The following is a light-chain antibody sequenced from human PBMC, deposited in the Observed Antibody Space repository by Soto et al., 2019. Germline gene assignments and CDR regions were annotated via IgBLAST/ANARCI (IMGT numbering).Light chain of an antibody. CDR2: RTA. CDR1: SSNIGTNF. J-gene: IGLJ2*01. Sequence: QSVVTQPPSASGTPGQRVTISCSGSSSNIGTNFVYWYQHLPGTAPKLLIYRTAQRPSGVPDRFSGYKSGTSASLAISGLRFEDEADYFCSAWADSLSVVVVGGGTKLTVL. V-gene: IGLV1-47*01. CDR3: SAWADSLSVVV.